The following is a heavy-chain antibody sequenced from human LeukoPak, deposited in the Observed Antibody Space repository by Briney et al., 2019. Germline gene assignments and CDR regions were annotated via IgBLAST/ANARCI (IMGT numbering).Heavy chain of an antibody. V-gene: IGHV1-2*02. D-gene: IGHD3-22*01. Sequence: ASVKVSCKASGYTFTSYGISWVRQAPGQGLEWMGWINPNSGGTNYAQKFQGRVTMTRDTSISTAYMELSRLRSDDTAVYYCARDEVLDYDSSGYYYWYFDLWGRGTLVTVSS. CDR2: INPNSGGT. CDR1: GYTFTSYG. CDR3: ARDEVLDYDSSGYYYWYFDL. J-gene: IGHJ2*01.